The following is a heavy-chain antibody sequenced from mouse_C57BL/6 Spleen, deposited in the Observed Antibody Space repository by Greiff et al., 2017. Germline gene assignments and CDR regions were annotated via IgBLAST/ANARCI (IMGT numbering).Heavy chain of an antibody. J-gene: IGHJ3*01. Sequence: QVQLKESGPGLVQPSQSLSITCTVSGFSLTCYGVHWVRQSPGKGLEWLGVIWSGGSTDYNAAFISRLSISKDNSKSQVFFKMNMLPADDTAIYYCAAPCQTWFADWGQGTLVTVSA. V-gene: IGHV2-2*01. CDR3: AAPCQTWFAD. CDR1: GFSLTCYG. CDR2: IWSGGST.